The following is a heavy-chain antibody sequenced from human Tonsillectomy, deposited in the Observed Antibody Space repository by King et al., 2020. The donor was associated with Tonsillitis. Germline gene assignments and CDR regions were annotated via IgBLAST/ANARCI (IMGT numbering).Heavy chain of an antibody. D-gene: IGHD6-19*01. CDR3: AKVRGRAIALADTFLDL. CDR1: GFTFSSYA. Sequence: VQLVESGGGLVQPGGSLRLSCAASGFTFSSYAMTCVRQAPGEGLEWVSAISASGTGTYYADSVKGRLTISRDNSNNTLYLQRNSLRAEDTAVYYCAKVRGRAIALADTFLDLWGRGTLVTVSS. V-gene: IGHV3-23*04. CDR2: ISASGTGT. J-gene: IGHJ2*01.